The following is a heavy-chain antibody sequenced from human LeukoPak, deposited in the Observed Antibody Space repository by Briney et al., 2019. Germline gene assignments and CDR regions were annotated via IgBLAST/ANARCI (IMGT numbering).Heavy chain of an antibody. CDR3: ARGPVRGAVRIRSPIPPNFDY. D-gene: IGHD3-10*02. Sequence: SETLSLTCTVSGGSISSYYWSWIRQPAGKGLEWIGRIYNSGSTNYNPSLKSRVTISVDTSKNQFSLKLSSVTAADTAVYYCARGPVRGAVRIRSPIPPNFDYWGQGTLVTVSS. J-gene: IGHJ4*02. CDR2: IYNSGST. V-gene: IGHV4-4*07. CDR1: GGSISSYY.